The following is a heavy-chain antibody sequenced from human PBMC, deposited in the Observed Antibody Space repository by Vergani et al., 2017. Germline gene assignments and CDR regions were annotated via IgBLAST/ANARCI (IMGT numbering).Heavy chain of an antibody. J-gene: IGHJ5*02. CDR2: INPIFGTA. CDR1: GGTFSSYA. D-gene: IGHD2-2*02. CDR3: ASGYSPAAIQYGLYNWFDP. Sequence: QVQLVQSGAEVKKPGSSVKVSCKASGGTFSSYAISWVRQAPGQGLEWMGGINPIFGTANYAQKFQGRVTITADESTSTAYMELSSLRSEDTAVYYCASGYSPAAIQYGLYNWFDPWGQGTLVTVSS. V-gene: IGHV1-69*01.